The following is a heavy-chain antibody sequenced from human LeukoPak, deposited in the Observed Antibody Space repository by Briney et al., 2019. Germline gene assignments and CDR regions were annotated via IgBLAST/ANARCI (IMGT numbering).Heavy chain of an antibody. CDR2: INHSGST. Sequence: SETLSLTCAVYGGSFSGYYWNWIRQPPGKGLEWIGEINHSGSTNYNPSLKSRVTISVDTSKNQFSLKLSSVTAADTAVYYCARIVADIVVVVAASNHNWFDPWGQGTLVTVSS. CDR3: ARIVADIVVVVAASNHNWFDP. J-gene: IGHJ5*02. D-gene: IGHD2-15*01. V-gene: IGHV4-34*01. CDR1: GGSFSGYY.